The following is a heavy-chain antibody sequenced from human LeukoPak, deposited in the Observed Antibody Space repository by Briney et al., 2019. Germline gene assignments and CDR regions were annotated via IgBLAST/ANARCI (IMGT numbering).Heavy chain of an antibody. Sequence: PSETLSLTCTVSGGSISSYYWSWIRQPSGKGLEWIGYFYYSGGTYYNPSLKSRVTIAEDTSKNQFSLKLSSVTAADTAVYYCSRSNDYGDYHDAFDIWGQGTMVTVSS. J-gene: IGHJ3*02. CDR3: SRSNDYGDYHDAFDI. V-gene: IGHV4-59*12. CDR1: GGSISSYY. D-gene: IGHD4-17*01. CDR2: FYYSGGT.